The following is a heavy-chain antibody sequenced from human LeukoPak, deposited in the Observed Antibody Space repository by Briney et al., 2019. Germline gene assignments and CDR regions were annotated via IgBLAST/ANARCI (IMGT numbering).Heavy chain of an antibody. Sequence: GASVKVSCKASGGTFSSYAISWVRQAPGQGLEWMGGIIPIFGTANYAQKFQGRVTITTDESTSTAYMELSSLRSEDTAVYYCARDPGSHTIRGGGDAFDIWGQGTMVTVSS. CDR1: GGTFSSYA. CDR3: ARDPGSHTIRGGGDAFDI. J-gene: IGHJ3*02. CDR2: IIPIFGTA. V-gene: IGHV1-69*05. D-gene: IGHD3-16*01.